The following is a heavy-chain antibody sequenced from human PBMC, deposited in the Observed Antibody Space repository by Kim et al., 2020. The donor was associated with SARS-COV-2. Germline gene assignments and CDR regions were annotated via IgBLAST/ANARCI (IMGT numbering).Heavy chain of an antibody. CDR2: IKEDGRAT. D-gene: IGHD3-16*01. J-gene: IGHJ4*02. CDR1: GFTFSRYW. CDR3: ARDASRRDDY. Sequence: GGSLRLSCAASGFTFSRYWVTWVRQAPGKRLEWVASIKEDGRATYYVDSVKGRFTISRDNAKNLLHLQMNSLRAEDSAVYYCARDASRRDDYWGQGTLVTVSS. V-gene: IGHV3-7*01.